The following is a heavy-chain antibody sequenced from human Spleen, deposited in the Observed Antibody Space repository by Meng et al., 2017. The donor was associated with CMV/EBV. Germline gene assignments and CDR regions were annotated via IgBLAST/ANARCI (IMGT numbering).Heavy chain of an antibody. CDR3: VRDQGGESMIAVLIERFGMDV. CDR2: ISYDGSNK. CDR1: GFTFSNAW. D-gene: IGHD3-22*01. V-gene: IGHV3-30*03. Sequence: GESLKISCAASGFTFSNAWMSWVRQAPGKGLEWVAVISYDGSNKYTADSVQGRLTISRDNSKNNLYLQMNSLTVEDTAVYYCVRDQGGESMIAVLIERFGMDVWGQGTTVTVSS. J-gene: IGHJ6*02.